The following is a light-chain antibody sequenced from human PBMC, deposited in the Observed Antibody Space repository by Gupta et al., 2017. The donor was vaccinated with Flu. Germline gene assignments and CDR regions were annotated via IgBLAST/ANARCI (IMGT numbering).Light chain of an antibody. Sequence: DIVMTQSPDSLAVSLGERATINCKSTQSLLYSSSNKNYLAWYQQKPGQPPKLLIYWASTRESGVPDRFSGSGSGTXFTLTIXSLQAEDVAVYYCQQYYNTPYTFGXGTKLEIK. CDR1: QSLLYSSSNKNY. J-gene: IGKJ2*01. V-gene: IGKV4-1*01. CDR3: QQYYNTPYT. CDR2: WAS.